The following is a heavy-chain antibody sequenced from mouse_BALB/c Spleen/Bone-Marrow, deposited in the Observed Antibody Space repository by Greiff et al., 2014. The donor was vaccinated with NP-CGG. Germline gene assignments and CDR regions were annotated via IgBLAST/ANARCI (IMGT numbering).Heavy chain of an antibody. CDR3: ARHESYGNYLYFDV. CDR1: GYTFTEYI. CDR2: FYPGSGGI. Sequence: QVQLQQPGAGLVKPGASVKLSCKASGYTFTEYIIHWVKQRSGQGLEWIGWFYPGSGGIKYNEKFKDKATLTADKSSSTVYMELSRLTSEDSAVYFCARHESYGNYLYFDVWGAGTTVTASS. V-gene: IGHV1-62-2*01. D-gene: IGHD2-10*02. J-gene: IGHJ1*01.